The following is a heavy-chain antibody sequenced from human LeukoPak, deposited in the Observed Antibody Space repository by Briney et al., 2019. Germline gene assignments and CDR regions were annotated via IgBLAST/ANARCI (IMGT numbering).Heavy chain of an antibody. Sequence: GESLKISCKGSGYSFTSYWIGWVRQMPGKGLEWMGIIYPGDSDTRYSPSFQGQVAISADKSTSTAYLQWSSLKASDTAMYYCARVVVPAAISYYYYYYMDVWGKGTTVTVSS. CDR2: IYPGDSDT. CDR1: GYSFTSYW. J-gene: IGHJ6*03. V-gene: IGHV5-51*01. CDR3: ARVVVPAAISYYYYYYMDV. D-gene: IGHD2-2*02.